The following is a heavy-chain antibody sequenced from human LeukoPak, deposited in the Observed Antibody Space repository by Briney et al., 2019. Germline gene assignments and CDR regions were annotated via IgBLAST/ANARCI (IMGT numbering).Heavy chain of an antibody. J-gene: IGHJ4*02. V-gene: IGHV4-38-2*02. CDR2: IYHSGST. CDR1: GYSISSGYY. D-gene: IGHD6-13*01. Sequence: PSETLSLTCTVSGYSISSGYYWGWIRQPPGKGLEWIGSIYHSGSTYYNPSLNSRVTISVDTSKNQFSLKLSSVTAADTAVYYCARDTSRYSSSWLFDYWGQGTLVTVSS. CDR3: ARDTSRYSSSWLFDY.